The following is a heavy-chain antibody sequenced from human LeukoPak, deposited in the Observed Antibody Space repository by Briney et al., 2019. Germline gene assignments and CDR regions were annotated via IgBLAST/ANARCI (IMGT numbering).Heavy chain of an antibody. CDR2: INPSGGST. V-gene: IGHV1-46*01. CDR3: ARDTGDTNFDY. Sequence: ASVKVSCKASGYTFTSYYMHWVRRAPGQGLEWMGIINPSGGSTSYAQKFQGRVTMTRDTSTSTVYMELSSLRSEDTAVYYCARDTGDTNFDYWGQGTLVTVSS. CDR1: GYTFTSYY. D-gene: IGHD3-16*01. J-gene: IGHJ4*02.